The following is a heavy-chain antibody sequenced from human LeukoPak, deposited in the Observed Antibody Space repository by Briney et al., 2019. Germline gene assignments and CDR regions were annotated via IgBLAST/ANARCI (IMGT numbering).Heavy chain of an antibody. D-gene: IGHD3-3*01. CDR3: ARSPSYCDFWSGYYGFDY. CDR2: MNPNSGGT. CDR1: GYTFTGYY. V-gene: IGHV1-2*02. J-gene: IGHJ4*02. Sequence: ASVKVSCXASGYTFTGYYMHWVRQAPGQGLEWMGWMNPNSGGTNYAQKFQGRVTMTRDTSISTAYMELSRPRSDDTAVYYCARSPSYCDFWSGYYGFDYWGQGTLVTVSS.